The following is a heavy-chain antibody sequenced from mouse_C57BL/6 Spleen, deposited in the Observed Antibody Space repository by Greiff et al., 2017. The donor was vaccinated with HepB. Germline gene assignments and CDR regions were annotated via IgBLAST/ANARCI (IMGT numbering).Heavy chain of an antibody. V-gene: IGHV5-9-1*02. Sequence: EVKLVESGEGLVKPGGSLKLSCAASGFTFSSYAMSWVRQTPEKRLEWVAYISSGGDYIYYADTVKGRFTISRDNARNTLYLQMSSLKSEDTAMYYCTRDRGSGYPIDYWGQGTTLTVSS. D-gene: IGHD3-2*02. CDR3: TRDRGSGYPIDY. CDR2: ISSGGDYI. J-gene: IGHJ2*01. CDR1: GFTFSSYA.